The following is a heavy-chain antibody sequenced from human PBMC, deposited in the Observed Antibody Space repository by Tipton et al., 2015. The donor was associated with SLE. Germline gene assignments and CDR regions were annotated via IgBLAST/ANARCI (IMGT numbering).Heavy chain of an antibody. J-gene: IGHJ3*02. CDR2: FYYSGST. CDR3: ARGVSAFDI. V-gene: IGHV4-59*01. CDR1: GGSISSYY. Sequence: TLSLTCTVSGGSISSYYWSWIRQPPGKGLEWIGYFYYSGSTNYNPSLKSRVTISVDTSKNQFSLKLSSVTAADTAVYYCARGVSAFDIWGQGTMVTVSP.